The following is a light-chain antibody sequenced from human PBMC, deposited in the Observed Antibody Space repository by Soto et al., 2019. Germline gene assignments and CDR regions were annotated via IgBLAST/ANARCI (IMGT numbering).Light chain of an antibody. CDR3: QQRSNWPF. CDR2: DAS. J-gene: IGKJ2*01. Sequence: EIVLTQSPATLSLSPGERATLSCRASQSVSSYLAWYQQKPGQAPRLLIYDASNRATGIPARFSGSGSGTDFPLTISSLEPEDFAVYYCQQRSNWPFFGQGTKREIK. V-gene: IGKV3-11*01. CDR1: QSVSSY.